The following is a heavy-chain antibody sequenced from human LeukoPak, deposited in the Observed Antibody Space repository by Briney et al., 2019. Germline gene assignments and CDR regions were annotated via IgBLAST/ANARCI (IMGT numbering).Heavy chain of an antibody. D-gene: IGHD5-12*01. CDR2: IYSDNT. CDR1: GFTVSSNS. Sequence: GGSLRLSCTVSGFTVSSNSMSWVRQAPGKGLEWVSFIYSDNTHYSDSVKGRFTISRDNSKNTLYLQMNSLRAEDTAVYYCAKVVVATILDAFDIWGQGTMVTVSS. CDR3: AKVVVATILDAFDI. V-gene: IGHV3-53*01. J-gene: IGHJ3*02.